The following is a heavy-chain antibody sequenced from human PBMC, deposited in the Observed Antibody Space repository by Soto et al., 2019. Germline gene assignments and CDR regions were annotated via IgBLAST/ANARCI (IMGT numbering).Heavy chain of an antibody. V-gene: IGHV3-30*18. CDR1: GFTFSSYG. Sequence: QVQLVESGGGVVQPGRSLRLSCAASGFTFSSYGMHWVRQAPGKGLEWVAVISYDGSNKYYADSVKGRFTISRDNSKNTLYLQMNSMRAEDTAVYYCAKVRLAYSSSSGRTNWFDPWGQGTLVTVSS. D-gene: IGHD6-6*01. J-gene: IGHJ5*02. CDR2: ISYDGSNK. CDR3: AKVRLAYSSSSGRTNWFDP.